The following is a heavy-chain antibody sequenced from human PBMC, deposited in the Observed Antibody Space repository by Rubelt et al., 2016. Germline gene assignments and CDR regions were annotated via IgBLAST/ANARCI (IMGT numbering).Heavy chain of an antibody. Sequence: HWVRQAPGKGLEWVSCINNDGTTTSYAASVKGRFTISRDNAKNTLYLQMNSLRAEDTAVYYCARELRGVWGFDLWAVAPWSLSPQ. CDR3: ARELRGVWGFDL. V-gene: IGHV3-74*01. J-gene: IGHJ2*01. CDR2: INNDGTTT. D-gene: IGHD7-27*01.